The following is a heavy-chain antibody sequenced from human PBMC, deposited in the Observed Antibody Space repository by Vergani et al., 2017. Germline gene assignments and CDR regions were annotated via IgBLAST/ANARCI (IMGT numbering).Heavy chain of an antibody. D-gene: IGHD6-13*01. J-gene: IGHJ4*02. Sequence: QVQLQESGSGLVKPSQTLSLTCAVSGGSVSSGGYSWSWVRQPPGKSLEYIAFTTHTEGTYYSPSLKNRVTTSVDRSKNQFPLKRTSVTAADPAVYYCARETRGQQLDIWGQGTLVTVSS. V-gene: IGHV4-30-2*01. CDR3: ARETRGQQLDI. CDR1: GGSVSSGGYS. CDR2: TTHTEGT.